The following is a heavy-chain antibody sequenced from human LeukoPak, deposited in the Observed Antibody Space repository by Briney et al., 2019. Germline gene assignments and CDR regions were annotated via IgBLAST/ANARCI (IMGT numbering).Heavy chain of an antibody. CDR1: GGSISSNNR. CDR3: ARGSYDILI. J-gene: IGHJ4*02. D-gene: IGHD3-9*01. V-gene: IGHV4-4*02. Sequence: SETLSLTCAVSGGSISSNNRWGWVRQPPGKGLEWIGEIYHSGSPNYNPSLKSRVTISVDTSKNQFSLKLSSVTAADTAVYYCARGSYDILIWGQGTLVTVSS. CDR2: IYHSGSP.